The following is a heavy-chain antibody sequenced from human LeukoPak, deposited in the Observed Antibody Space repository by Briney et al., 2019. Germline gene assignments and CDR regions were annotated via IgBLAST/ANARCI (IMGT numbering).Heavy chain of an antibody. CDR2: IHHTGAT. CDR3: ARGRLDYYYMDV. D-gene: IGHD3-9*01. V-gene: IGHV4-34*01. Sequence: PSETLSLTCAVYGGSLSGYFWSWIRQPPGKGLEWIGEIHHTGATNYKPSLKSRVSISLDMSKNHLSLEMRSVTAADTAVYYCARGRLDYYYMDVWGRGTTVTVSS. J-gene: IGHJ6*03. CDR1: GGSLSGYF.